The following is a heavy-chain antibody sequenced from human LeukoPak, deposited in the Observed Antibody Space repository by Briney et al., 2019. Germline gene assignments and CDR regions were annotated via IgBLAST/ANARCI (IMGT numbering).Heavy chain of an antibody. CDR2: IGPGGGAT. CDR1: AFTFSSYA. CDR3: ARAKGMSGYSVFDC. D-gene: IGHD3-3*01. Sequence: GGSLRLSCGASAFTFSSYAMNWVRQAPGSGLEWVSAIGPGGGATFYADSVKGRFTISRDNSKNTLYLQMNSLRAEDTAVYYCARAKGMSGYSVFDCWGQGTLVTVSS. J-gene: IGHJ4*02. V-gene: IGHV3-23*01.